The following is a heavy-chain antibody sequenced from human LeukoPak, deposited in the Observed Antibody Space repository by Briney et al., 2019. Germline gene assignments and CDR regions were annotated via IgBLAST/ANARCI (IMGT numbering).Heavy chain of an antibody. J-gene: IGHJ6*02. Sequence: ASETLSLTCTVSGGSISSGGYSWSWIRQPPGKGLEWIGYIYHSGSTYYNPSLKSRVTISVDRSKNQFSLKLSSVTAADTAVYYCARSNPNYYYGMDVWGQGTTVTVSS. CDR3: ARSNPNYYYGMDV. CDR2: IYHSGST. V-gene: IGHV4-30-2*01. CDR1: GGSISSGGYS.